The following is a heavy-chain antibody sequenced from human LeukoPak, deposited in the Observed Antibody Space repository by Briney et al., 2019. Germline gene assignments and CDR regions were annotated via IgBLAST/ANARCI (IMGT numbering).Heavy chain of an antibody. V-gene: IGHV4-34*01. CDR3: ARGIRCTWAAGTIDY. CDR2: INHSGST. J-gene: IGHJ4*02. D-gene: IGHD6-13*01. CDR1: GGSFSGYY. Sequence: SETLSLTCAVYGGSFSGYYWSWIRQPPGKGLEWIGEINHSGSTNYNPSLKSRVTISVDTSKNQFSLKLSSVTAADTAVYYCARGIRCTWAAGTIDYWGQGTLVTVSS.